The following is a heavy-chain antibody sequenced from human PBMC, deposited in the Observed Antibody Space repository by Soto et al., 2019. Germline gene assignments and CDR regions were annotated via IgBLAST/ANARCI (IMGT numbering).Heavy chain of an antibody. CDR1: GFTFSSYE. D-gene: IGHD3-10*01. J-gene: IGHJ6*02. V-gene: IGHV3-48*03. Sequence: ESGGGLVQPGGSLRLSCAASGFTFSSYEMNWVRQAPGKGLEWVSYISSSGSTIYYADSVKGRFTISRDNAKNSLYLQMNSLRAEDTAVYYCARDGGPDTYYYGSGSYYYYYGMDVWGQGTTVTVSS. CDR2: ISSSGSTI. CDR3: ARDGGPDTYYYGSGSYYYYYGMDV.